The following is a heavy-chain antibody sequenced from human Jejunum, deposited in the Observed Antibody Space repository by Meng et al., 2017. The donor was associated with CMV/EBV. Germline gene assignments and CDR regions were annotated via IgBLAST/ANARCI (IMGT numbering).Heavy chain of an antibody. CDR1: SSYG. Sequence: SSYGMSWVRQAPGKGLEWVSSISPTSVYRYSADSLQGRFTISRDNANNSVYLQLNSLRAEDTAVYYCARRSCTTMFCESRDAFDVWGQGTMVTVSS. J-gene: IGHJ3*01. CDR2: ISPTSVYR. CDR3: ARRSCTTMFCESRDAFDV. D-gene: IGHD3-9*01. V-gene: IGHV3-21*06.